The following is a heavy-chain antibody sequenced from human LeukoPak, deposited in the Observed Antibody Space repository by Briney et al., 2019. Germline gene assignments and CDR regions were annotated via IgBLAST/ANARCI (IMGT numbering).Heavy chain of an antibody. CDR1: GYTFTSYG. J-gene: IGHJ5*02. CDR3: ARGNIVVVVAATAYNWFDP. V-gene: IGHV1-69*06. D-gene: IGHD2-15*01. CDR2: IIPIFGTA. Sequence: SVKVSCKASGYTFTSYGISWVRQAPGQGLEWMGGIIPIFGTANYAQKFQGRVTITADKSTSTAYMELSSLRSEDTAVYYCARGNIVVVVAATAYNWFDPWGQGTLVTVSS.